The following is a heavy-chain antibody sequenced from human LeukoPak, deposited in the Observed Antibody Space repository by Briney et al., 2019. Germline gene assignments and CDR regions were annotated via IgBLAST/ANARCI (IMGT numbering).Heavy chain of an antibody. D-gene: IGHD4/OR15-4a*01. Sequence: PSETLSLTCTVSGGSFSSGSYYWNWIRQPAGKGLEWIGRIYTSENTNNHPNPSLKSRVTISVDTSKNQFSLELSSVTAADTAVYYCARHSLTMVDYWGQGTLVTVSS. V-gene: IGHV4-61*02. CDR1: GGSFSSGSYY. CDR3: ARHSLTMVDY. CDR2: IYTSENT. J-gene: IGHJ4*02.